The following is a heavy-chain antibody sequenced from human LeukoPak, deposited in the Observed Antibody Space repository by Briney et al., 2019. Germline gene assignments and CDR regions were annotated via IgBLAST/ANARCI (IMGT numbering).Heavy chain of an antibody. J-gene: IGHJ3*02. CDR2: ISYSGST. CDR1: GGSISSYY. V-gene: IGHV4-59*01. CDR3: ARVPPVVAAFDI. D-gene: IGHD2-15*01. Sequence: SETLSLTCTVSGGSISSYYWSWIRQPPGKGLEWIGYISYSGSTNYNPSLKSRVTISVDTSKHQFSLKLSAVTAADTAVYYCARVPPVVAAFDIWGQGTMVTVSS.